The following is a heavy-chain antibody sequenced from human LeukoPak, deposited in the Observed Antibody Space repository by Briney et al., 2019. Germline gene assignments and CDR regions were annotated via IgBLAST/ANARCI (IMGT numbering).Heavy chain of an antibody. CDR1: GYSISSYY. CDR3: AREYCSGGNCPIDY. V-gene: IGHV4-59*01. J-gene: IGHJ4*02. Sequence: SETLSLTCTVSGYSISSYYWSWIRQPPGKGLEWIGNIYYSGSTNYNPSLRSRVIISIDTSKNQFSLKLSSVTAADTAVYYCAREYCSGGNCPIDYWGQGTLVTVSS. CDR2: IYYSGST. D-gene: IGHD2-15*01.